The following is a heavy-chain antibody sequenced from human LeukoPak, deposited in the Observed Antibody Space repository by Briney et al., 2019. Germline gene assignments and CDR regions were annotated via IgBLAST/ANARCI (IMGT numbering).Heavy chain of an antibody. CDR2: INHRGST. CDR3: ARQVRDDYNFGFDY. V-gene: IGHV4-34*01. D-gene: IGHD5-24*01. CDR1: GGSFSDYY. Sequence: SETLSLTCAVYGGSFSDYYWTWIRQPPGKGLEWIGEINHRGSTHYNPSLKSRVTISVDTSKKQFSLKLSSVTAADTAVYYCARQVRDDYNFGFDYWGQGTLVTVSS. J-gene: IGHJ4*02.